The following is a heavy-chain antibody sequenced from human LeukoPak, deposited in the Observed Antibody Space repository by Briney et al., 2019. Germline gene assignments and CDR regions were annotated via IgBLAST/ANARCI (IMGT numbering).Heavy chain of an antibody. CDR2: IYYSGST. CDR1: GGSISSYY. J-gene: IGHJ6*04. V-gene: IGHV4-59*01. D-gene: IGHD1-14*01. CDR3: AKVNPNTTTWDV. Sequence: SETLSLTCTVSGGSISSYYWSWIRQPPGKGLEWIGYIYYSGSTNYNPSLKSRVTISVDTSKNQFSLKLSSVTAADTAVYYCAKVNPNTTTWDVWAKGPRSPSPQ.